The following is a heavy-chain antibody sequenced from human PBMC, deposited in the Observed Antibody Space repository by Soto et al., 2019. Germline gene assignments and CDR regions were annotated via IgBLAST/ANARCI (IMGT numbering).Heavy chain of an antibody. V-gene: IGHV5-51*01. Sequence: VQLVQSGAEVKKPGESLKISCKGSGYSFTNYWIGWVRQMPGKGLEWMGTIYPGDSAIRYSPSFEGQVTISADKSITAGDLQWGSLKASDTAVYYCARHGVQGAISYFQHWGQGTLVTVSS. D-gene: IGHD3-10*01. J-gene: IGHJ1*01. CDR3: ARHGVQGAISYFQH. CDR1: GYSFTNYW. CDR2: IYPGDSAI.